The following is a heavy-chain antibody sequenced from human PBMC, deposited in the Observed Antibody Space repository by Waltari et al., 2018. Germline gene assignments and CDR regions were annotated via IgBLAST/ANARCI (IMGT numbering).Heavy chain of an antibody. CDR1: GGTFSSYA. CDR3: ARGILSITIFCEYFDL. Sequence: QVQLVQSGAEVKKPGSSVKVSCKASGGTFSSYAISWVRQAPGQGLEWMGGIIPIFGTANYAQKFQCRVTITADKSTSTAYMELSSLRSEDTAVYYCARGILSITIFCEYFDLWGRGTLVTVSS. CDR2: IIPIFGTA. D-gene: IGHD3-3*01. V-gene: IGHV1-69*14. J-gene: IGHJ2*01.